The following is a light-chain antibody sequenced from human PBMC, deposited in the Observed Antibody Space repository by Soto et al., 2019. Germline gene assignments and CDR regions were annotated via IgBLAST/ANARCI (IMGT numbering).Light chain of an antibody. Sequence: EIVLTQSPGTLSLSPGERATLSCRASQTVSRTYLAWYQQKPGQAPRLLIFGASSRAAGIPDRFSGSGSRTDFTLTISRLEPEDFAVYYGQYYGSSPRLAFGGGTKVDIK. CDR2: GAS. CDR3: QYYGSSPRLA. V-gene: IGKV3-20*01. J-gene: IGKJ4*01. CDR1: QTVSRTY.